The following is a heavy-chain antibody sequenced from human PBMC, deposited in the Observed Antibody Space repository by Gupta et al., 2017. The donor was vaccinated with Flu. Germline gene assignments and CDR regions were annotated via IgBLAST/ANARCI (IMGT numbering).Heavy chain of an antibody. D-gene: IGHD6-6*01. CDR1: GDTFNTYS. J-gene: IGHJ4*03. CDR2: NIPIFGVG. Sequence: QVQLVQSGAEMRKPGSSVKVSCRASGDTFNTYSISWVRQAPGQGLEWMGGNIPIFGVGKHGQKFPGQVQVTGEQTNDTGYKGVPRLRSGGTGGYYCRRRNGAVVAGCPGGPGGLPHRLDLWGQGTMITVSP. CDR3: RRRNGAVVAGCPGGPGGLPHRLDL. V-gene: IGHV1-69*17.